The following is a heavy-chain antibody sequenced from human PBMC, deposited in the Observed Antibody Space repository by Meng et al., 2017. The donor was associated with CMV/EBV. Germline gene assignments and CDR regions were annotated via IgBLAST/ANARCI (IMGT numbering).Heavy chain of an antibody. J-gene: IGHJ5*02. D-gene: IGHD3-3*01. Sequence: FTFSSYAMSWVRRAPGKGLEWVSAISGSGGSTYCADSVKGRFTISRDNSKNTLYLQMNSLRAEDTAVYYCAKASDFWSGYYDNWFDPWGQGTLVTVSS. CDR1: FTFSSYA. CDR3: AKASDFWSGYYDNWFDP. V-gene: IGHV3-23*01. CDR2: ISGSGGST.